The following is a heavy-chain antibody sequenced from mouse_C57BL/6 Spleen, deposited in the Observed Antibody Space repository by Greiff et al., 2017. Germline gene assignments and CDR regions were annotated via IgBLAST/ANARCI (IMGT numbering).Heavy chain of an antibody. Sequence: VQGVESGPELVKPGASVKISCKASGYAFSSSWMNWVKQRPGKGLEWIGRIYPGDGDTNYNGKFKGKATLTADKSSSTAYMQLSSLTSEDSAVYFCARRDYYGSSYVGYFDVWGTGTTVTVSS. V-gene: IGHV1-82*01. CDR1: GYAFSSSW. J-gene: IGHJ1*03. CDR2: IYPGDGDT. D-gene: IGHD1-1*01. CDR3: ARRDYYGSSYVGYFDV.